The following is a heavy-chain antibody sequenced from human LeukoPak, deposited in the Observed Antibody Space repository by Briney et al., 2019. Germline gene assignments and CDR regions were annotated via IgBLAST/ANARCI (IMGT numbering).Heavy chain of an antibody. V-gene: IGHV4-38-2*01. J-gene: IGHJ6*03. D-gene: IGHD4-17*01. Sequence: KPSETLSLTCAVSGYSISSGYYWGWIRQPPGKGLEWIGGIYHSGNTYYNPSLKSRVTISVDTSKNQFSLKLSSVTASDTAVYYCARISPYYGDYPQYYYYYMGVWGKGTTVTVSS. CDR2: IYHSGNT. CDR3: ARISPYYGDYPQYYYYYMGV. CDR1: GYSISSGYY.